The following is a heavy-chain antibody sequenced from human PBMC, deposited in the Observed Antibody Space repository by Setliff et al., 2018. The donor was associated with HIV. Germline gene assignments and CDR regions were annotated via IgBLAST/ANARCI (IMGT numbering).Heavy chain of an antibody. D-gene: IGHD5-12*01. V-gene: IGHV1-2*02. J-gene: IGHJ4*02. CDR3: ARGKTWLRFLDY. CDR1: GYTFTDYY. Sequence: GASVKVSCKASGYTFTDYYIHWVRQAPGQGLEWMGWIYPNTGYTNYAQNVQGRVTVTMDTSTSTAYMELRSLKSDDTAVYYCARGKTWLRFLDYWGQGTLVTVSS. CDR2: IYPNTGYT.